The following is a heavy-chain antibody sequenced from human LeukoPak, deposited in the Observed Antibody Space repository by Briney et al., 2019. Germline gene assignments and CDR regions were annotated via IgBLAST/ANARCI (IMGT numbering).Heavy chain of an antibody. J-gene: IGHJ3*02. CDR1: GGSIGTGDYY. CDR2: IYYSGTT. CDR3: ARQQLGSEDAFDI. D-gene: IGHD1-1*01. V-gene: IGHV4-30-4*01. Sequence: SETLSLTCTVSGGSIGTGDYYWTWIRQPPGGGLEWIGFIYYSGTTYYNPSLKSRVTISVDMSRNEFSRKLSSVTAADTDVYYCARQQLGSEDAFDIWGRGTMVTVSS.